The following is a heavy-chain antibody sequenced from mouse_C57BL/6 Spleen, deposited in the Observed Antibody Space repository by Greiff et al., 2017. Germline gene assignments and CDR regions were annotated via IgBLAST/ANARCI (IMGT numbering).Heavy chain of an antibody. D-gene: IGHD4-1*01. CDR2: IYPGDGDT. CDR3: AREEANWDTWFAY. V-gene: IGHV1-80*01. Sequence: QVQLQQSGAELVQPGASVKISCKASGYAFSSYWMNWVKQRPGKGLEWIGQIYPGDGDTNYNGKFKGKATLTADKSSSTAYMQLSSLTSEDSAVYFCAREEANWDTWFAYWGQGTLVTVSA. CDR1: GYAFSSYW. J-gene: IGHJ3*01.